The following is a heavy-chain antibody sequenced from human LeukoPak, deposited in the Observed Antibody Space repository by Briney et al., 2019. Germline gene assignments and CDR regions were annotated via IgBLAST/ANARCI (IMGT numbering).Heavy chain of an antibody. V-gene: IGHV3-30*02. D-gene: IGHD6-13*01. CDR3: AKDSGYTSSWYFGDY. Sequence: GGSLRLSCVASGFTFSSYGMHWVRQAPGRGLEWVAFIRYDGSNKYYVDSVKGRFTISKDNSKNTLYLQMSSLRAEDTAFYYCAKDSGYTSSWYFGDYWGQGTLVTVSS. J-gene: IGHJ4*02. CDR1: GFTFSSYG. CDR2: IRYDGSNK.